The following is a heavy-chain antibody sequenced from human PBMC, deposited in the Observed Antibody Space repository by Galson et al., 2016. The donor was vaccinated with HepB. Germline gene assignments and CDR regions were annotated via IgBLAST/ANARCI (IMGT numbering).Heavy chain of an antibody. CDR3: ARSDYGDYGEAYFDY. CDR2: IWYDGSNK. J-gene: IGHJ4*02. D-gene: IGHD4-17*01. Sequence: SLRLSCAVSGFTLSSYNMHWVRQAPGKGLQWVAVIWYDGSNKYYTDSVKGRFTISKDISKNTVYLLMNSLRAKDTAEYYCARSDYGDYGEAYFDYWGPGTLLTVSS. CDR1: GFTLSSYN. V-gene: IGHV3-33*01.